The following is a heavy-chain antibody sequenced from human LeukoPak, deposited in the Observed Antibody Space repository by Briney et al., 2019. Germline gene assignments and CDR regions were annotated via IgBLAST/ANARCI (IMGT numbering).Heavy chain of an antibody. D-gene: IGHD5-18*01. Sequence: PSETLSLTCAVYGGSFSGYYWSWIRQPPGKGLEWIGEINHSGSTNYNPSLKSRVTISVDTSKNQFSLKLSSVTAADTAVYYCARTLVVGYSYGSGFDYWGQGTLVTVSS. V-gene: IGHV4-34*01. CDR3: ARTLVVGYSYGSGFDY. J-gene: IGHJ4*02. CDR2: INHSGST. CDR1: GGSFSGYY.